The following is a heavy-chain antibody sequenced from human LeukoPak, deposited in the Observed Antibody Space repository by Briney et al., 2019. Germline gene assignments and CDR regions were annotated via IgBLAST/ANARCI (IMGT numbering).Heavy chain of an antibody. CDR3: AKFTVMVPNSYFDY. CDR2: ISDSGGST. Sequence: GGSLRLSCAASGFTFSSYAMSWVRQAPGKGLEWVPGISDSGGSTYYADPVKGRVTISRDNSKNTLYLQMNSLRAEDTAVYYCAKFTVMVPNSYFDYWGQGTLVTVSS. CDR1: GFTFSSYA. J-gene: IGHJ4*02. V-gene: IGHV3-23*01. D-gene: IGHD5-18*01.